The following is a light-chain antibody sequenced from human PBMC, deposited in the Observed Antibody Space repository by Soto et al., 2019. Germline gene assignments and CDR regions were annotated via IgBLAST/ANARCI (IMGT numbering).Light chain of an antibody. CDR2: DAS. CDR3: QQYGSSPRT. V-gene: IGKV3-20*01. CDR1: HSVTTH. J-gene: IGKJ1*01. Sequence: EIVLTQSPGTLSLSPGERATLSCWASHSVTTHLAWFQQRPGQTPRLLIYDASTRAPGIPARFSGRGSGADFTLTISRLEPEDFAVYYCQQYGSSPRTFGQGTKVDIK.